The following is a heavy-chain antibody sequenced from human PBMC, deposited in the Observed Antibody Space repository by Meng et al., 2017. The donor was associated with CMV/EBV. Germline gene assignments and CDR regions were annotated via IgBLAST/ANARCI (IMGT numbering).Heavy chain of an antibody. D-gene: IGHD2-21*01. CDR1: GCTFSSYS. CDR3: AREGIDNLRVVVIVVARATGGLDV. V-gene: IGHV1-2*02. CDR2: IIPKGGGT. Sequence: ASVKVSCKASGCTFSSYSMRWVRQAPGQGLEWMGGIIPKGGGTSYAQKFQGRITMTRDPSFSTVSMELSRMKSDDTAVYYCAREGIDNLRVVVIVVARATGGLDVWGRGTTVTVSS. J-gene: IGHJ6*02.